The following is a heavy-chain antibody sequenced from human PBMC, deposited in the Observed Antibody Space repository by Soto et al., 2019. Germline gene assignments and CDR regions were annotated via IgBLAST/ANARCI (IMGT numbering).Heavy chain of an antibody. CDR2: INTDGSAA. V-gene: IGHV3-74*03. Sequence: EVQLVESGGGLVQPGESLRLSCAASGLTFRSYWMHGSRQAPGKGLVWVSRINTDGSAATYVDSVKGRSTISKDNAKNTLYLHMNRLRAEDTAVDYWVKDMLVWSLDSWGKGTLVTVSS. CDR1: GLTFRSYW. J-gene: IGHJ4*02. D-gene: IGHD2-15*01. CDR3: VKDMLVWSLDS.